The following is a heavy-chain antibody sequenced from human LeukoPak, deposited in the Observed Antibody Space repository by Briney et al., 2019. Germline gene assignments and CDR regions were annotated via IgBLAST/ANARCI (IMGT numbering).Heavy chain of an antibody. J-gene: IGHJ4*02. Sequence: SETLSLTCTVSGGSISSSSYYWGWIRQPPGQGLVWIGSIYYSASTYYNPSLKSRVTISVDTSKNQFSLKLSSVTAADTAVYYCARATVTTLVIDYWGQGTLVTVSS. CDR2: IYYSAST. CDR1: GGSISSSSYY. D-gene: IGHD4-17*01. CDR3: ARATVTTLVIDY. V-gene: IGHV4-39*01.